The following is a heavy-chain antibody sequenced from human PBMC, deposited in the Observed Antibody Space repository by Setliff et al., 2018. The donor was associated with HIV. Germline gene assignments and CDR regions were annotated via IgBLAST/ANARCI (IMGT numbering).Heavy chain of an antibody. CDR3: ARDNHGFPVD. J-gene: IGHJ4*02. V-gene: IGHV4-4*07. CDR1: GGAIINYD. D-gene: IGHD5-12*01. Sequence: SETLSLTCNVSGGAIINYDWTWVRQPAGKGLEWIGRVFGSGVTNYNTSLESRVTMSLDTSRNHLSLRLRSVTAADTAVYYCARDNHGFPVDWGRGTLVTVSS. CDR2: VFGSGVT.